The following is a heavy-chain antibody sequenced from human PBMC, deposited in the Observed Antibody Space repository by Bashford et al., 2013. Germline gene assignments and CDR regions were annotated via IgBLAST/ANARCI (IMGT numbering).Heavy chain of an antibody. CDR2: INHSGYT. Sequence: SETLSLTCAVYGGSFSGYYWTWIRQPPGKGPEWIGEINHSGYTNYNPSLKSRVTISVDTSKNQFSLRLSSVTAADTAVYYCARGGPSSKWLSPWGQGTLVTVSS. CDR3: ARGGPSSKWLSP. V-gene: IGHV4-34*01. D-gene: IGHD6-19*01. J-gene: IGHJ5*02. CDR1: GGSFSGYY.